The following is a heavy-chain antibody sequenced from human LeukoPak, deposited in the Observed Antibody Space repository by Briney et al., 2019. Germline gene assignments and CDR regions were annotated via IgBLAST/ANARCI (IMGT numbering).Heavy chain of an antibody. J-gene: IGHJ5*02. CDR1: GYAFTRHY. CDR2: INPSGSST. V-gene: IGHV1-46*01. CDR3: ARDNSVGDYAWWFDP. Sequence: ASVKVSCKASGYAFTRHYMHWVRQAPGQGLEWMGLINPSGSSTIYAQKFQGRVTMTRDMSTSTDYMELSSLRSEDTAVYYCARDNSVGDYAWWFDPWGEGTLVTVSS. D-gene: IGHD1-26*01.